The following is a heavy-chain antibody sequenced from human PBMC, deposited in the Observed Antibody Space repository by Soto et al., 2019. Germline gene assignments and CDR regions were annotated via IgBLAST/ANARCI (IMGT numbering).Heavy chain of an antibody. CDR1: GGTFSSYA. CDR2: IIPIFGTA. J-gene: IGHJ6*04. Sequence: SVKVSCKASGGTFSSYAISWVRQAPGQGLEWMGGIIPIFGTANYAQKFQGRVTITADESTSTAYMELSSLRSEDTAVYYCAREVECRAFLFEAPPDYYYYGMDVWGKGTTVTVSS. CDR3: AREVECRAFLFEAPPDYYYYGMDV. V-gene: IGHV1-69*13. D-gene: IGHD3-10*02.